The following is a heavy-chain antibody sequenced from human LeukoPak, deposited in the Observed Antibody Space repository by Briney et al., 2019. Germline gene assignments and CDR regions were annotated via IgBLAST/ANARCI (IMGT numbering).Heavy chain of an antibody. V-gene: IGHV1-69*13. Sequence: GASVKVSCKASGGTFSSYAISWVRQAPGQGLEWMGGIIPIFGTANYAQKFQGRVTITADESTSTAYMELSSLRSEDTAVYYCARNGWNWNDVKGSSFLFDPWGQGTLVTVSS. CDR1: GGTFSSYA. CDR2: IIPIFGTA. J-gene: IGHJ5*02. D-gene: IGHD1-1*01. CDR3: ARNGWNWNDVKGSSFLFDP.